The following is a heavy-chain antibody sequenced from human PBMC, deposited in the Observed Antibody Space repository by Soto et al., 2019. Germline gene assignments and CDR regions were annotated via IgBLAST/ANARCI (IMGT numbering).Heavy chain of an antibody. CDR3: ATAYASGTYKDIYYYYCGMDV. CDR2: ISGSGSTT. V-gene: IGHV3-23*01. Sequence: GGSLRLSCVASGLTFSSAAMSWVRQAPGKGLEWVSAISGSGSTTFYADPGKGRFTISRDNSKKTLYLQMNSLRVEDTAVYYCATAYASGTYKDIYYYYCGMDVWGKGTTVTVSS. J-gene: IGHJ6*04. D-gene: IGHD3-10*01. CDR1: GLTFSSAA.